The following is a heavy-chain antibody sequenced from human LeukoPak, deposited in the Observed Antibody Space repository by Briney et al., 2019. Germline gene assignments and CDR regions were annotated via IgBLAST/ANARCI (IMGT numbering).Heavy chain of an antibody. CDR2: IRCDGSNK. J-gene: IGHJ4*02. V-gene: IGHV3-30*02. Sequence: QTGESLRLSCAASGFTFSSYGMHWVRQAPGKGLEWVAFIRCDGSNKYYADSVKGRFTISRDNSKNTLYLQMNSLRAEDTAVYYCAKDHSGDLDYWGQGTLVTVSS. D-gene: IGHD3-3*01. CDR1: GFTFSSYG. CDR3: AKDHSGDLDY.